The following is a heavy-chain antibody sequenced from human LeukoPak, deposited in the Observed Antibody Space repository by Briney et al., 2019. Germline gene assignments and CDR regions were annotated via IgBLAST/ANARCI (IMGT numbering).Heavy chain of an antibody. Sequence: GASLRLSCVASGFTFSNYAMSWVRQAPGKGLEWVSASTGSGGNTYYADSVKGRFTISRDNSKNTVFLQMNSLRHEDTAIYYCVIWGDYDVLTGYYVPDYWGQGTLVTVSS. CDR3: VIWGDYDVLTGYYVPDY. D-gene: IGHD3-9*01. J-gene: IGHJ4*02. CDR2: STGSGGNT. CDR1: GFTFSNYA. V-gene: IGHV3-23*01.